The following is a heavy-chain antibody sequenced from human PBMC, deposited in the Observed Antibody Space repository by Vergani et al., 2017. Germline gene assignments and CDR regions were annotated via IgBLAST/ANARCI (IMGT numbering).Heavy chain of an antibody. Sequence: QVQLQESGPGLVKPSETLSLTCTVSGGSISSGGYYWSWIRQHPGKGLEWIGYIYYSGSTYYHPSLKSRVTISVDTSKNQFSLKLSSVTAADTAVYYCARGSITIFGVVTTFDYWGQGTLVTVSS. CDR2: IYYSGST. J-gene: IGHJ4*02. CDR3: ARGSITIFGVVTTFDY. D-gene: IGHD3-3*01. V-gene: IGHV4-31*03. CDR1: GGSISSGGYY.